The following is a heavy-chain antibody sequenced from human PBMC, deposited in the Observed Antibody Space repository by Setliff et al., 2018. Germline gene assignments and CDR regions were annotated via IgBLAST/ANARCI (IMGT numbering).Heavy chain of an antibody. J-gene: IGHJ4*02. CDR2: IYTSGST. V-gene: IGHV4-4*07. D-gene: IGHD3-22*01. CDR3: ARESRYYYDNLGTLDY. Sequence: SETLSLTCTVSGGSISNYYWSWIRQPAGKGLEWIGRIYTSGSTNYNPSLKSRVTMSVDTSKNQFSLKLSSVTAADTAVYYCARESRYYYDNLGTLDYWGQGTLVTV. CDR1: GGSISNYY.